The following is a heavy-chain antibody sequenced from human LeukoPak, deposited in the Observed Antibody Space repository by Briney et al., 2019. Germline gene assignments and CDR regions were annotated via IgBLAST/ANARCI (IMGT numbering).Heavy chain of an antibody. CDR3: ARGVGDIVVVPAAIDI. D-gene: IGHD2-2*01. V-gene: IGHV4-30-2*01. CDR2: IYHSGST. Sequence: PSETLSLTCAVSGGSISSGGYSWSWIRQPPGEGLEWIGYIYHSGSTYYNPSLESRVTISVDRSKNQFSLKLSSVTAADTAVYYCARGVGDIVVVPAAIDIWGQGTMVTVSS. CDR1: GGSISSGGYS. J-gene: IGHJ3*02.